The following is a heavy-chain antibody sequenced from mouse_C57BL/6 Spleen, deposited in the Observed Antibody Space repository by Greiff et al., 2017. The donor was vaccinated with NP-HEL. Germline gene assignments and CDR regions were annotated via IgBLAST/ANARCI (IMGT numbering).Heavy chain of an antibody. Sequence: QVQLQQSGAELARPGASVKMSCKASGYTFTSYTMHWVKQRPGQGLEWIGYINPSSGYTKYNQKFKDKATLTADKSSSTAYMQLSSLTSEDSAGYYCASHSGDFDYWGEGTTLTVSS. CDR3: ASHSGDFDY. V-gene: IGHV1-4*01. CDR2: INPSSGYT. J-gene: IGHJ2*01. CDR1: GYTFTSYT.